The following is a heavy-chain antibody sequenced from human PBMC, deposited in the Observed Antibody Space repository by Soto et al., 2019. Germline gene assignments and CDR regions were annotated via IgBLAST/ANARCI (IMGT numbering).Heavy chain of an antibody. D-gene: IGHD5-12*01. Sequence: QVQLQESGPGLVKPSQTLSLTCTVSGGSISSGGYYWSWIRQHPGKGLEWIGYIYYSGITYYNPSLKSRVTTAVDTSKNQFFLKLSSVTAADTAVYYCARSDIVATGFDYWGQGTLVTVSS. CDR1: GGSISSGGYY. CDR2: IYYSGIT. V-gene: IGHV4-31*03. J-gene: IGHJ4*02. CDR3: ARSDIVATGFDY.